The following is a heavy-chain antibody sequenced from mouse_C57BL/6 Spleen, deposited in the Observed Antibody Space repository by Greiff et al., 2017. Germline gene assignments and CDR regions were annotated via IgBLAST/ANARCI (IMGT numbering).Heavy chain of an antibody. CDR3: AGRYFDY. J-gene: IGHJ2*01. CDR1: GFTFSDYG. Sequence: EVMLVESGGGLVKPGGSLKLSCAASGFTFSDYGMHWVRQAPEKGLEWVAYISSGSSTIYYADTVKGRFTISRDNSKNTLFLQMTSLRSEDTARYDCAGRYFDYWGQGTTLTVSS. CDR2: ISSGSSTI. V-gene: IGHV5-17*01.